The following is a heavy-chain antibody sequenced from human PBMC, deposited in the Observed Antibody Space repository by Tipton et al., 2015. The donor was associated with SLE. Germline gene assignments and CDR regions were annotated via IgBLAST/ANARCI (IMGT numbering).Heavy chain of an antibody. CDR3: ARGSYGTDAFDI. J-gene: IGHJ3*02. D-gene: IGHD3-10*01. Sequence: SLTCTVSGGSISSYYWSWIRQPPGKGLEWIGYIYYSGSTNYNPSLKSRVTISVVTSKNQFSLKLSSVTAADTAVYYCARGSYGTDAFDIWGQGTMVTVSS. CDR1: GGSISSYY. V-gene: IGHV4-59*01. CDR2: IYYSGST.